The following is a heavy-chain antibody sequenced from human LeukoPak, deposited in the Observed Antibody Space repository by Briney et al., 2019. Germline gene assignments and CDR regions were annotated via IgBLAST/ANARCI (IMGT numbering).Heavy chain of an antibody. J-gene: IGHJ6*03. CDR1: GGSVSDYY. V-gene: IGHV4-59*08. CDR3: ARLRGYYYYMDV. D-gene: IGHD3-10*01. CDR2: IYHTGST. Sequence: SETLSLTCTISGGSVSDYYWSWIRQSPGKGLEWIGYIYHTGSTSYSPSLKSRVTISADTSQNQFSLKLSSVTAADTAVYYCARLRGYYYYMDVWGKGTTVTISS.